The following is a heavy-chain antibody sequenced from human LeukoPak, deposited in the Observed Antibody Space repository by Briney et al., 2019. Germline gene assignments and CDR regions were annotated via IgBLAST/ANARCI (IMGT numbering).Heavy chain of an antibody. V-gene: IGHV3-23*01. CDR3: ATVWTAGARDFDY. D-gene: IGHD1-26*01. Sequence: GGFLRLSCAASGFTFRNYAMSWVRQAPGKGLEWVSGISGTGAGTYYADSVKGRFTISRDNSKNMLYLQMNSLRAEDTAVYYCATVWTAGARDFDYWGQGTLVTVSS. J-gene: IGHJ4*02. CDR2: ISGTGAGT. CDR1: GFTFRNYA.